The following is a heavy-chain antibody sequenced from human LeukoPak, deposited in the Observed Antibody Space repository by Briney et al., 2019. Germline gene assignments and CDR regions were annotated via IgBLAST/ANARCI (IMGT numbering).Heavy chain of an antibody. CDR1: GYTFTGYY. CDR2: INPNSGDT. V-gene: IGHV1-2*02. Sequence: ASVKVSCKASGYTFTGYYLHWGRQAPGQGLEWMGCINPNSGDTNYAQKVQGRVTMTRDTSLSTAYMELSSLRSDDTAVYYCARDKNPTVFDYWGQGSLVTVSS. J-gene: IGHJ4*02. CDR3: ARDKNPTVFDY.